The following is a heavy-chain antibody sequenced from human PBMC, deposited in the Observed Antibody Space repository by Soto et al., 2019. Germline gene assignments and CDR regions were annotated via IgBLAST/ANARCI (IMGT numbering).Heavy chain of an antibody. J-gene: IGHJ4*02. Sequence: EVQLVESGGGLVQPGGSLRLSCAASGVTFSNYAMHWVRQPTGKGLEWVSGIGAAGDTYYPGSVKGRFTISRENAKNSLYPQMNSLRAGDTTVYYSAAGGVTSIAQFDYWGQGTLITVSS. CDR2: IGAAGDT. D-gene: IGHD3-16*01. V-gene: IGHV3-13*01. CDR1: GVTFSNYA. CDR3: AAGGVTSIAQFDY.